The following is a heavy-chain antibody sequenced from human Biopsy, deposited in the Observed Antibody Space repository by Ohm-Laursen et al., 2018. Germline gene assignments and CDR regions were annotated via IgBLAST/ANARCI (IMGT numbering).Heavy chain of an antibody. CDR1: GYTFTRYY. D-gene: IGHD3-22*01. V-gene: IGHV1-46*01. CDR3: ARGPRGLVVITTTALYFDY. Sequence: EGSVKPSCKVSGYTFTRYYLHWVREAPGQGLEWMGRINPNNDNTAYAQKFQCRITMTKDTSTSTVYMDLSSLTFDDSAVYYCARGPRGLVVITTTALYFDYWGQGNLVTVSS. J-gene: IGHJ4*02. CDR2: INPNNDNT.